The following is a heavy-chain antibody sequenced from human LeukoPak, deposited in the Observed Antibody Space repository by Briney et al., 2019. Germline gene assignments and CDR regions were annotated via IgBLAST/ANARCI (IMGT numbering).Heavy chain of an antibody. CDR3: VRGGYGDYGRGS. J-gene: IGHJ5*02. D-gene: IGHD4-17*01. CDR1: GFTFRSYE. Sequence: GGSLSLSCVASGFTFRSYEMNWGRQAPGKGLEWIACIYSSGSATYYADSVKGRFTVSRDNAKNSLYLQMNSLRAEDTAVYYCVRGGYGDYGRGSWGQGTLLTVSS. V-gene: IGHV3-48*03. CDR2: IYSSGSAT.